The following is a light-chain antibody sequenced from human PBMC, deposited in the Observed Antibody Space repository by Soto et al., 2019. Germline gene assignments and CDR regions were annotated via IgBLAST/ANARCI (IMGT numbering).Light chain of an antibody. Sequence: QSVLTQPASVSASPGQSITVSCTGTSSDIGAYNYVSWYQQHPGKAPKLMIYEVSNWPSGVSNRFSASKSGNTASLTISGLQAEDEADYFCSSYTSSSTVVFGGGTKLTVL. CDR2: EVS. CDR1: SSDIGAYNY. J-gene: IGLJ3*02. V-gene: IGLV2-14*01. CDR3: SSYTSSSTVV.